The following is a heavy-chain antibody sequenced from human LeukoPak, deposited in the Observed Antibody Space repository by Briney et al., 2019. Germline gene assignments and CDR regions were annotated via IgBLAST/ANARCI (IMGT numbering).Heavy chain of an antibody. CDR1: GFTFSSYG. D-gene: IGHD4-17*01. J-gene: IGHJ6*02. V-gene: IGHV3-30*18. Sequence: GGSLRLSCAASGFTFSSYGMHWVRQAPGKGLEWVAVISYDGSNKYYADSVKGRFTISRDNSKNTLYLQMNSLRAEDTAVYYCVKDRTTDGDYARNYYYYGMDVWGQGTTVTVSS. CDR3: VKDRTTDGDYARNYYYYGMDV. CDR2: ISYDGSNK.